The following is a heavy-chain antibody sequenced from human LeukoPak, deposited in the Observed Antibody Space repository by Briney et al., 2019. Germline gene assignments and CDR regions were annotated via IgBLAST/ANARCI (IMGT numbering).Heavy chain of an antibody. D-gene: IGHD3-3*01. Sequence: GDSLRLSCAASGFTFTKYWMTWVRQAPRKGLEWVASIKQDGSEKYYVDSVKGRFTISRDNAKNPLYLQMNGLRAEDTAVYYCASPEWLPDSIDIWGQGAMVTVSS. CDR2: IKQDGSEK. CDR3: ASPEWLPDSIDI. V-gene: IGHV3-7*01. J-gene: IGHJ3*02. CDR1: GFTFTKYW.